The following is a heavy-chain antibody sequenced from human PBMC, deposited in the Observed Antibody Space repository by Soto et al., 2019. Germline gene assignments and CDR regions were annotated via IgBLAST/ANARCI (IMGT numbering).Heavy chain of an antibody. V-gene: IGHV3-9*01. Sequence: GGSLRLSCAASGFTFDDYAMHWVRQAPGKGLEWVSGISWNSGSIGYADSVKGRFTISRDNAKNSLYLQMNSLRAEDTALYYCAKDKSGPYGDYVAFDIWGQGTMVTVSS. CDR2: ISWNSGSI. CDR3: AKDKSGPYGDYVAFDI. J-gene: IGHJ3*02. D-gene: IGHD4-17*01. CDR1: GFTFDDYA.